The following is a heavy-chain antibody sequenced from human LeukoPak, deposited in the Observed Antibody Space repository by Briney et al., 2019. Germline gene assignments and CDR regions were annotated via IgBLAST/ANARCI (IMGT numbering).Heavy chain of an antibody. CDR3: ARDYYDSSGYYYRPFSH. Sequence: SETLSLTCAVYGGSFSGYYWSWIRQPPGKGLEWIGEINHSGSTNYNPSLKSRVTISVDTSKNQFSLKLSSVTAADTAVYYCARDYYDSSGYYYRPFSHWGQGTLVTVSS. CDR1: GGSFSGYY. D-gene: IGHD3-22*01. V-gene: IGHV4-34*01. CDR2: INHSGST. J-gene: IGHJ4*02.